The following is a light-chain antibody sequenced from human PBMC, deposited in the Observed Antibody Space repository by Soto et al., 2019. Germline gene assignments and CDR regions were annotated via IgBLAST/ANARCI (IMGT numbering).Light chain of an antibody. CDR1: SSDVGSYNL. V-gene: IGLV2-23*02. CDR3: CSYAGSVYV. Sequence: QSALTQPASVSGSPGQSITISCTGTSSDVGSYNLVSWYQQHPGKAPKLMIYEVSKRPSGVSNRFSGSKSGNTASLTISGLQAEDEADYYCCSYAGSVYVFGNGTKVTVL. CDR2: EVS. J-gene: IGLJ1*01.